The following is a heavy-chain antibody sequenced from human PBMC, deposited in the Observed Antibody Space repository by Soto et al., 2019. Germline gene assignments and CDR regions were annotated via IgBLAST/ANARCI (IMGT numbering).Heavy chain of an antibody. CDR2: IYYSGST. D-gene: IGHD3-3*01. CDR1: GGSISSGGYY. J-gene: IGHJ4*02. CDR3: ARDSDGYDFWSGAYDY. V-gene: IGHV4-31*03. Sequence: SETLSLTCTVSGGSISSGGYYWSWIRQHPGKGLEWIGYIYYSGSTYYNPSLKSRVTISVDTSKNQFSLKLSSVTAADTAVYYCARDSDGYDFWSGAYDYWGQGTLVTVSS.